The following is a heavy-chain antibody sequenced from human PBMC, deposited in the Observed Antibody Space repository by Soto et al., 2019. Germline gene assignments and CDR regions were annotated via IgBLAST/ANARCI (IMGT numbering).Heavy chain of an antibody. V-gene: IGHV4-34*01. D-gene: IGHD2-2*01. J-gene: IGHJ4*02. CDR2: INHSGST. CDR1: GGSFSGYY. Sequence: SVTLSLTCAVYGGSFSGYYWSWIRQPPGKGLEWIGEINHSGSTNYNPSLKSRVTISVDTSKNQFSLKLSSVTAADTAVYYCATDYCSSTSCYGYWGQGTLVTVSS. CDR3: ATDYCSSTSCYGY.